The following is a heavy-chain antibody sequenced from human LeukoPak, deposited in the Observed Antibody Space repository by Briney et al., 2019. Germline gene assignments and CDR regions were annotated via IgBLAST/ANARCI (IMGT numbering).Heavy chain of an antibody. D-gene: IGHD3-9*01. CDR1: GYTFTSYY. CDR2: INPSGGST. Sequence: ASVKVSCKASGYTFTSYYMHWVRQAPGQGLEWMGIINPSGGSTSYAQKFQGRVTMTRDTSTSTVYMELSSLRSEDTAVYYCARGREDFDWLLWPSYYYYYGMDVWGQGTTVTVSS. V-gene: IGHV1-46*01. J-gene: IGHJ6*02. CDR3: ARGREDFDWLLWPSYYYYYGMDV.